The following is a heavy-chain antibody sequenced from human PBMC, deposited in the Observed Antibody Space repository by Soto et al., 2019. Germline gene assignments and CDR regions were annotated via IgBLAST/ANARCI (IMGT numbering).Heavy chain of an antibody. CDR1: GFTFSSYA. J-gene: IGHJ3*02. D-gene: IGHD6-19*01. CDR2: ISGSGGST. CDR3: AKDLSLAVAGADAFDI. V-gene: IGHV3-23*01. Sequence: GGSLRLSCAASGFTFSSYAMSWVRQAPGKGLEWVSAISGSGGSTYYADSVKGRFTISRDNSKNTLYLQMNSLRAEDTAVYYCAKDLSLAVAGADAFDIWGQGTMVTVSS.